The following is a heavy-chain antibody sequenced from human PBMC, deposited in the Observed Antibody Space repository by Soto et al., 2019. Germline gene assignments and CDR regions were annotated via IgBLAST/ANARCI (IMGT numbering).Heavy chain of an antibody. D-gene: IGHD3-16*01. J-gene: IGHJ4*02. CDR3: AKDRLAGGFDY. Sequence: VGSLRLSCAASGFTFSSYSMNWVRQAPGKGLEWVSLVSATAGTTYYTDSVKGRFTISRDNSRNTVYLQMNSLRADDTAVYYCAKDRLAGGFDYWGQGTLVTVSS. CDR1: GFTFSSYS. V-gene: IGHV3-23*01. CDR2: VSATAGTT.